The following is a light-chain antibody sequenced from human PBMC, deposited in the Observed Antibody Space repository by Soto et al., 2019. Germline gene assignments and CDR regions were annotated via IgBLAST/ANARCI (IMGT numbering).Light chain of an antibody. CDR2: DAT. CDR1: QTVVNW. V-gene: IGKV1-5*01. CDR3: QQYNLDPYT. Sequence: DIEMTQSPSSLSASVGERVIITCRASQTVVNWLAWYQQKTGKPPKLIISDATNLESGVPPRFSGVGSGTEFTLTISSLQPEDSATHFCQQYNLDPYTFGPGTKVEIK. J-gene: IGKJ2*01.